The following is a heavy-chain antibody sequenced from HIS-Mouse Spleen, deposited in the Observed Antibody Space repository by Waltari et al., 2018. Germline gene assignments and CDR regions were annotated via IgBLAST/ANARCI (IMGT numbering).Heavy chain of an antibody. CDR2: ISYDGSNK. CDR1: GFTLRSYG. J-gene: IGHJ4*02. CDR3: AKDKHHAFDY. V-gene: IGHV3-30*18. Sequence: QVQLVASGGGVVQPGRSLRLSCSSSGFTLRSYGMHWVRPGPGKGLEWVAVISYDGSNKYYADSVKGRFTISRDNSKNTLYLQMNSLRAEDTAVYYCAKDKHHAFDYWGQGTLVTVSS.